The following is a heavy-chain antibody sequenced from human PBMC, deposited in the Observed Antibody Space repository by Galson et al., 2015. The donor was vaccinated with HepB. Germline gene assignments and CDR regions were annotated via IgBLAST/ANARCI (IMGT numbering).Heavy chain of an antibody. V-gene: IGHV4-34*01. CDR2: IDHSGTA. D-gene: IGHD3-3*01. CDR3: ARFHGISITGQFDY. J-gene: IGHJ4*02. CDR1: GGSFSGFY. Sequence: ETLSLTCAAYGGSFSGFYWSWVRQTPKKGLEWIGEIDHSGTAHYSPSLRSRVTISIDTSKNQFSLSLISVTAADTAVYFYARFHGISITGQFDYWGQGILVTVSS.